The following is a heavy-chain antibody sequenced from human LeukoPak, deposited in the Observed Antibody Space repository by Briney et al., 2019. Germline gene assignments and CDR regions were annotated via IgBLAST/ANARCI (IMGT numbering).Heavy chain of an antibody. D-gene: IGHD6-19*01. CDR1: GFTFSSYW. CDR2: ISYDGSNK. J-gene: IGHJ4*02. V-gene: IGHV3-30*18. Sequence: GGSLRLSCAASGFTFSSYWMSWVRQAPGKGLEWVAVISYDGSNKYYADSVKGRFTISRDNSKNTLYLQMNSLRAEDTAVYYCAKIGPYSSGLTDYWGQGTLVTVSS. CDR3: AKIGPYSSGLTDY.